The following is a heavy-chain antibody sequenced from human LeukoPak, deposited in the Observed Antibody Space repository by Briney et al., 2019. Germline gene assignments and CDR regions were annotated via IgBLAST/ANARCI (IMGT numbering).Heavy chain of an antibody. J-gene: IGHJ4*02. CDR2: SSFYNGNT. CDR1: GYPLTSYG. D-gene: IGHD5-18*01. Sequence: ASVKVSCKASGYPLTSYGISWVRQAPGQGLEWMGWSSFYNGNTNYAQKFQGRVTMTTDTSTSTAYMELRSLTSDDTAVYYCARAYGGYSYGSDHWGQGTLVIVSS. V-gene: IGHV1-18*01. CDR3: ARAYGGYSYGSDH.